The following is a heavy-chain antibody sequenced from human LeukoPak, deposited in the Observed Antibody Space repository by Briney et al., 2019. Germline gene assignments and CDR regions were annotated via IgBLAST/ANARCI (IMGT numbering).Heavy chain of an antibody. V-gene: IGHV1-2*02. CDR2: INPNSGGT. D-gene: IGHD2-2*02. J-gene: IGHJ5*02. CDR1: GYSFTGYY. CDR3: ARGDIVVLPAGIPHNWFDP. Sequence: ASVKVSCKASGYSFTGYYIHWVRQAPGQGLEWMGWINPNSGGTNYAQKFQGRVTMTRDTSISTAYMELSRLRSDDTAMYYCARGDIVVLPAGIPHNWFDPWGQGTLVTVSS.